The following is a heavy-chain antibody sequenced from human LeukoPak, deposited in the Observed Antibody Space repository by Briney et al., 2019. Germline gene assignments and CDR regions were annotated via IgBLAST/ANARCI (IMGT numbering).Heavy chain of an antibody. V-gene: IGHV4-59*08. CDR2: IFHTGNS. Sequence: SETLSLTCTISGGSISTFYWSWLQQPPGKGLEWIAYIFHTGNSNYNPSLKGRVTISVDTSKNQFSLKVNSVTAADTAMYYCARHPFSDGFDIWGQGTMVTVSS. CDR1: GGSISTFY. J-gene: IGHJ3*02. CDR3: ARHPFSDGFDI.